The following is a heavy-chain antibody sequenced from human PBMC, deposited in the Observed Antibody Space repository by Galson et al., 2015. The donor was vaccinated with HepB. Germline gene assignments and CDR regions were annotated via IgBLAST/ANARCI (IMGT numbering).Heavy chain of an antibody. CDR3: AKVRRPAVLYCTGTSCDKSYYYSMDV. CDR1: GYSFTTYW. CDR2: IYPGDSDT. V-gene: IGHV5-51*03. D-gene: IGHD2-2*02. J-gene: IGHJ6*03. Sequence: QSGAEVKMPGESLKISCKGSGYSFTTYWIGWVRQMPGKGLEWMGIIYPGDSDTKYSPSFQGQVTISADKSISTAYLQWSSLKASDTAMYYCAKVRRPAVLYCTGTSCDKSYYYSMDVWGKGTTVTVS.